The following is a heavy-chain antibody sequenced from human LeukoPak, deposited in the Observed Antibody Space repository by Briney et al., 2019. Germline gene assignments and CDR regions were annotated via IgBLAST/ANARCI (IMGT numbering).Heavy chain of an antibody. CDR2: INAGNGNT. V-gene: IGHV1-3*01. CDR3: ARGDTEGLRYFDWFPSAFDI. CDR1: GYTFTTYA. Sequence: GASVKVSCKGSGYTFTTYAMHWVRQAPGQRLEWMGWINAGNGNTKYSQKFQGRVTITRDTSASTAYMELSNLRSEDTAVYFCARGDTEGLRYFDWFPSAFDIWGQGTMVTVSS. D-gene: IGHD3-9*01. J-gene: IGHJ3*02.